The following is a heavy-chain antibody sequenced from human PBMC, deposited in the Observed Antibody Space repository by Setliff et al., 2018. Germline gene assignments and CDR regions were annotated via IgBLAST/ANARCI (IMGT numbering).Heavy chain of an antibody. CDR2: IHYRGTT. CDR3: ARTGTYRYFDS. D-gene: IGHD1-1*01. V-gene: IGHV4-39*01. CDR1: GDSISSGSHY. J-gene: IGHJ4*02. Sequence: TVAGDSISSGSHYWGWIRQPPGKGLEWIGRIHYRGTTYSNVSLASRLTISVDTSKNQFSLKLTSVTAADTAVYYCARTGTYRYFDSWGQGTRVTVSS.